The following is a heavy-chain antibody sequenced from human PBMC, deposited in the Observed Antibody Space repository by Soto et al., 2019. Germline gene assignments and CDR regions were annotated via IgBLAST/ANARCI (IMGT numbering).Heavy chain of an antibody. Sequence: PSETLSLTCTVSGGSMIAYYWNWMRQPPGKGLQWIGYTYYSGSTTYNPSLKSRVTISVDSSKNQFSLKLDCVTPADTAVYYCARVRGTAGKRYFDYWGPGTLVTVSS. V-gene: IGHV4-59*01. CDR1: GGSMIAYY. J-gene: IGHJ4*02. CDR3: ARVRGTAGKRYFDY. D-gene: IGHD6-13*01. CDR2: TYYSGST.